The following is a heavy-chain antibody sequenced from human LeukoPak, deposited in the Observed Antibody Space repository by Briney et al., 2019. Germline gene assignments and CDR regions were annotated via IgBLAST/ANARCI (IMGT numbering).Heavy chain of an antibody. Sequence: PGGSLRLSCAASGFTFSSYEMSWVRQAPGKGLEWVSYISSSGSTIYYADSVKGRFTISRDNAKNSLYLQMNSLRAEDTAVYYCARDCSGGSCGPYAFDIWGQGTMVTVSS. D-gene: IGHD2-15*01. J-gene: IGHJ3*02. CDR1: GFTFSSYE. CDR2: ISSSGSTI. V-gene: IGHV3-48*03. CDR3: ARDCSGGSCGPYAFDI.